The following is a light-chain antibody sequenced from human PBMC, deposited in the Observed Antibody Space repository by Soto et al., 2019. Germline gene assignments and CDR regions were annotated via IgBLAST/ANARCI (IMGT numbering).Light chain of an antibody. Sequence: QSVLTQPPSASGTPGQRVTISCSGSRSNIGNNAVSWYQQLPGTAPKLLIYNNNQRPSGVPDRFSGSKSGTAASPAISGLQPEDEDDYYCSARDDRRNARGVFGGGTKLTVL. J-gene: IGLJ3*02. CDR1: RSNIGNNA. CDR2: NNN. CDR3: SARDDRRNARGV. V-gene: IGLV1-44*01.